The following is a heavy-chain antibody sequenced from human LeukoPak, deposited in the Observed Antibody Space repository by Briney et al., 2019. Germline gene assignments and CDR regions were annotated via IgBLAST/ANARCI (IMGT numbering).Heavy chain of an antibody. V-gene: IGHV3-30*18. D-gene: IGHD3-3*01. Sequence: GGSLRLSCAASGFTFSSYGMHWVRQAPGKGLEWVAVISYDGSNKYYADSVKGRFTISRDNSKNTLYLQMNSLRAEDTAVYYCAKDRSDFYWGQGTQVTVCS. CDR1: GFTFSSYG. J-gene: IGHJ4*02. CDR3: AKDRSDFY. CDR2: ISYDGSNK.